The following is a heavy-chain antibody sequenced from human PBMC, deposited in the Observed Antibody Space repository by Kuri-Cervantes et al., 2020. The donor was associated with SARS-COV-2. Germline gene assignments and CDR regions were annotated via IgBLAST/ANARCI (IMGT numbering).Heavy chain of an antibody. D-gene: IGHD6-13*01. V-gene: IGHV3-30-3*01. CDR1: GFTFSSYA. J-gene: IGHJ4*02. CDR2: ISYDGSNK. Sequence: GESLKISCAASGFTFSSYAMHWVRQAPGKGLEWVAVISYDGSNKYYADSVKGRFTISRDNSKNTPYLQMNSLRAEDTAVYYCARELSSWPVDYWGQGTLVTVSS. CDR3: ARELSSWPVDY.